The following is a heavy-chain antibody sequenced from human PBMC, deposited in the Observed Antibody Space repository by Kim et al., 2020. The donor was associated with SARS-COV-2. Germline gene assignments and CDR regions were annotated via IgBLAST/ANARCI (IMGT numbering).Heavy chain of an antibody. CDR3: VKGRGTGYLWSGYYGVDV. Sequence: GGSLRLSCAASTFTFSNYAMSWVRQAPGKGLECVSAISGSGGATYYADSVKGRFTISRDNSRNTLYLQMTSLRAEDTAVYYCVKGRGTGYLWSGYYGVDVWGQGTTVTVSS. CDR2: ISGSGGAT. J-gene: IGHJ6*02. CDR1: TFTFSNYA. D-gene: IGHD3-3*01. V-gene: IGHV3-23*01.